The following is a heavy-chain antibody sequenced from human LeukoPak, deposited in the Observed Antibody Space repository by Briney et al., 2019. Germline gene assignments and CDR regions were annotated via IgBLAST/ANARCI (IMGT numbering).Heavy chain of an antibody. CDR1: GGSISSSSYY. CDR3: ARWSAGYYYMDV. V-gene: IGHV4-39*07. J-gene: IGHJ6*03. D-gene: IGHD6-25*01. Sequence: KPSGTLSLTCTVSGGSISSSSYYWGWIRQPPGKGLEWIGSIYYSGSTYYNPSLKSRVTISVDTSKNQFSLKLSSVTAADTAVYYCARWSAGYYYMDVWGKGTTVTVSS. CDR2: IYYSGST.